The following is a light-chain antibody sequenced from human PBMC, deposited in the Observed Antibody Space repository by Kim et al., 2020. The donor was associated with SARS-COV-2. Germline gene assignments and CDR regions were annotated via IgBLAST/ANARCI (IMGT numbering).Light chain of an antibody. Sequence: QSVLTQPPSVSGAPGQRVTISCTGSSSNIGARSDVHWYQQLPGTAPRLLIFGNNNRPSGVPDRFSGSKSGTSASLAITGLQAEDESAYYCQSYDNSLSVWVFGGGTQLTVL. J-gene: IGLJ3*02. CDR1: SSNIGARSD. V-gene: IGLV1-40*01. CDR2: GNN. CDR3: QSYDNSLSVWV.